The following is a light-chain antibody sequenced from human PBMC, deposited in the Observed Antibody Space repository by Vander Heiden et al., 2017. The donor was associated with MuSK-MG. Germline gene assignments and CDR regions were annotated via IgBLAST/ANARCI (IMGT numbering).Light chain of an antibody. J-gene: IGKJ5*01. Sequence: DIQMTQSPSSLSASIGDRVTITCRSSQNIDKYLNWYQQKPGIAPKLLIYGASTLQGGVPSRFSGSGSGTDFTLTISSLQPEDFATYYCQQSVSAPITFGQGTRLGIK. CDR2: GAS. V-gene: IGKV1-39*01. CDR1: QNIDKY. CDR3: QQSVSAPIT.